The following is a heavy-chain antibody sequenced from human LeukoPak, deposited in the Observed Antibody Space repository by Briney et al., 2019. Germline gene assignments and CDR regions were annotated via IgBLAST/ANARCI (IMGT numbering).Heavy chain of an antibody. V-gene: IGHV3-9*01. J-gene: IGHJ4*02. D-gene: IGHD7-27*01. CDR3: AKDQTNWGIYYFDY. CDR2: ISWNSGSI. Sequence: GGSLRLSCAASGFTFDDYAMHWVRQAPGKGLEWVSGISWNSGSIGYADSVKGRFTISRDNAKNSLYLQMNSLRAEDTALYYCAKDQTNWGIYYFDYWGQRTLVTVSS. CDR1: GFTFDDYA.